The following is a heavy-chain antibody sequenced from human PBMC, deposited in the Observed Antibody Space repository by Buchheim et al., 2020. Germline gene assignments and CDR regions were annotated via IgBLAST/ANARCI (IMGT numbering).Heavy chain of an antibody. CDR3: ARVVVVVAATPYPRWFDP. V-gene: IGHV4-34*01. D-gene: IGHD2-15*01. J-gene: IGHJ5*02. CDR1: GGSFSGYY. CDR2: INHSGST. Sequence: QVQLQQWGAGLLKPSETLSLTCAVYGGSFSGYYWSWIRQLPGKGLEWIGEINHSGSTNYNPSLKSRVTISVDTSKNQFSLKQRSVTAADTAVYYCARVVVVVAATPYPRWFDPWGQGTL.